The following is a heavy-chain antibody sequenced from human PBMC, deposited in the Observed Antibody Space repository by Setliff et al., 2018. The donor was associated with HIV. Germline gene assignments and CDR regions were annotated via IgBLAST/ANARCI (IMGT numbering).Heavy chain of an antibody. CDR3: ARGPGDLRFLEWLPPFDY. J-gene: IGHJ4*02. CDR2: VHTNVRT. Sequence: SETLSLTCTVSGGSINSNSYYWSWIRQPPGKGPQWIGHVHTNVRTNYYPSLNSRVTISADISKNEFSLNLRSVTAADTAVYYCARGPGDLRFLEWLPPFDYWGQGTLVTVSS. D-gene: IGHD3-3*01. CDR1: GGSINSNSYY. V-gene: IGHV4-61*09.